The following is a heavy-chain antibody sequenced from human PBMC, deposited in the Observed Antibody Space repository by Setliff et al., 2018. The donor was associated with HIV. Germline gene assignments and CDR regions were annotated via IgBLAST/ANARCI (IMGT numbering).Heavy chain of an antibody. CDR3: ARVNALIRAPFDY. CDR2: INHSGST. CDR1: GGSFSGSY. Sequence: PSETLSLTCAVYGGSFSGSYWSWIRQPPGKGLEWIGEINHSGSTNYNPSLKSRVTISVDTYKNQFSLKVTSVTAADTAVYYCARVNALIRAPFDYWGQGALVTVSS. J-gene: IGHJ4*02. V-gene: IGHV4-34*01.